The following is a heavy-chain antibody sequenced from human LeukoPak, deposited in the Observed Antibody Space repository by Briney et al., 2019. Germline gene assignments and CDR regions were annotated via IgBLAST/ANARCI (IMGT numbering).Heavy chain of an antibody. CDR3: ARVGEEAGYYYYYMDV. V-gene: IGHV4-39*07. Sequence: SETLSLTCTVSGVSISSSNSYWGWIRQPPGKGLEWIGGIYYSGSTYYNPSLKSRVTISVDTSKNQFSLKLSSVTAADTAVYYCARVGEEAGYYYYYMDVWGKGTTVTVSS. D-gene: IGHD3-10*01. CDR2: IYYSGST. J-gene: IGHJ6*03. CDR1: GVSISSSNSY.